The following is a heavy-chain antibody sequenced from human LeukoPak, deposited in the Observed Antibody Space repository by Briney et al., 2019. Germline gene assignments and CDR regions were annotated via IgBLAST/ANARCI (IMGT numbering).Heavy chain of an antibody. J-gene: IGHJ4*02. Sequence: SETLSLTCAVYGGSFSGYYWSWIRQPPGKGLEWIGEINHSGSTNYNPSLKSRVTISVDTSKNQFSLKLSSVAAADTAVYYCASSIGGNSGVFYFDYWGQGTLVTVSS. CDR2: INHSGST. D-gene: IGHD4-23*01. CDR3: ASSIGGNSGVFYFDY. V-gene: IGHV4-34*01. CDR1: GGSFSGYY.